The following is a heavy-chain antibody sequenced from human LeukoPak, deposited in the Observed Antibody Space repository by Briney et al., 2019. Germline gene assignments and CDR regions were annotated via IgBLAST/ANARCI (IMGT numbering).Heavy chain of an antibody. CDR3: ARDWWSGYYNWFDP. J-gene: IGHJ5*02. D-gene: IGHD3-3*01. Sequence: PSETLSLTCTVSGGSISSSSYYWGWIRQPPGKGLEWIGSIYYSGSTNYNPSLKSRVTMSVDTSKNQFSLKLSSVTAADTAVYYCARDWWSGYYNWFDPWGQGTLVTVSS. CDR1: GGSISSSSYY. CDR2: IYYSGST. V-gene: IGHV4-39*07.